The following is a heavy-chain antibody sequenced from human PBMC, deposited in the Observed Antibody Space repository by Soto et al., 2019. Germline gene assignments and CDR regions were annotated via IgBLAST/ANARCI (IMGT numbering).Heavy chain of an antibody. V-gene: IGHV4-39*01. CDR2: IYYSGTT. CDR3: ARLKGDFSITTYNWFDP. J-gene: IGHJ5*02. D-gene: IGHD2-21*02. CDR1: GDSISSSSYY. Sequence: KTSETLSLTCTVSGDSISSSSYYWGWIRQPPGKGLEWIGDIYYSGTTHYNPSLKSRVTISIDTSKNQFSLHLRSVTAADTAVYYCARLKGDFSITTYNWFDPWGQGTPVTVSS.